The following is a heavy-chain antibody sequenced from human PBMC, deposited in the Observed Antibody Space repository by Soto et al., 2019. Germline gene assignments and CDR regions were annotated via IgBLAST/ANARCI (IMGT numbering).Heavy chain of an antibody. J-gene: IGHJ3*02. CDR1: GFTVSSNY. CDR3: VRDQLYYYDIFGRPLNGFDI. Sequence: GGSLRLSCAASGFTVSSNYMSWVRQAPGKGLERVSVIYSGGSTYYADSVKGRFTISRDNAENSLYLQMNSLGAEDTALYYCVRDQLYYYDIFGRPLNGFDIWGQGTMVTVS. CDR2: IYSGGST. D-gene: IGHD3-22*01. V-gene: IGHV3-66*01.